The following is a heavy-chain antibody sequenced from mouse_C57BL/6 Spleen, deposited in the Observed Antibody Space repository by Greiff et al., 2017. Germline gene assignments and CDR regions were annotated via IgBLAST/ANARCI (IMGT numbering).Heavy chain of an antibody. Sequence: QVHVKQPGAELVRPGTSVKLSCKASGYTFTSYWMHWVKQRPGQGLEWIGVIDPSDSYTNYNQKFKGKATLTVDTSSSTAYMQLSSLTSVDSAVYYCARGYSNYIYYYAMDYWGQGTSVTVSS. D-gene: IGHD2-5*01. CDR2: IDPSDSYT. CDR1: GYTFTSYW. V-gene: IGHV1-59*01. CDR3: ARGYSNYIYYYAMDY. J-gene: IGHJ4*01.